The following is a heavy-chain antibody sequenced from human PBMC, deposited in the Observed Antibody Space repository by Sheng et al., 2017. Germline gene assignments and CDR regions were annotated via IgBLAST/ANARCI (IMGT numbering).Heavy chain of an antibody. Sequence: QVQLQQWGAGLLKPSETLSLTCAVYGGSFSGYYWSWIRQPPGKGLEWIGEINHSGSTNYNPSLKSRVTISVDTSKNQFSLKLSSVTAADTAVYYCARDPAAYYYYYGMDVWGQGTTVTVSS. CDR1: GGSFSGYY. CDR3: ARDPAAYYYYYGMDV. J-gene: IGHJ6*02. V-gene: IGHV4-34*01. CDR2: INHSGST. D-gene: IGHD2-2*01.